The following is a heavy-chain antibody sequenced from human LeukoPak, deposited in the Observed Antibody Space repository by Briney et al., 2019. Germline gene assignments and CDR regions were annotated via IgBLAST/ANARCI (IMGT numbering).Heavy chain of an antibody. J-gene: IGHJ4*02. V-gene: IGHV3-30*02. Sequence: GGSLRLSCAASGFAFSSYAMSWVRQAPGKGLEWVAFIRYDGSNKYYADSVKGRFTISRDNSKNTLYLQMNSLRAEDTAVYYCAKVATGGGYSPFDYWGQGTLVTVSS. CDR3: AKVATGGGYSPFDY. CDR1: GFAFSSYA. CDR2: IRYDGSNK. D-gene: IGHD2-8*02.